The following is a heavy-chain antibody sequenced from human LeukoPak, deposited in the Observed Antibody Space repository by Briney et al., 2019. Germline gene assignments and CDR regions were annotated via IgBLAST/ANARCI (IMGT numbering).Heavy chain of an antibody. CDR3: AKEENDYYDSSGYYPIDS. J-gene: IGHJ4*02. D-gene: IGHD3-22*01. Sequence: GGSLRLSCAASGFTFNNYAMSWVRQAPRKGLEWVSSISGRGGTTDYADSVKGRFTISRDNSQNTLYLQMNSLRAEDTPVYYCAKEENDYYDSSGYYPIDSWGQGTLVTVSS. CDR1: GFTFNNYA. V-gene: IGHV3-23*01. CDR2: ISGRGGTT.